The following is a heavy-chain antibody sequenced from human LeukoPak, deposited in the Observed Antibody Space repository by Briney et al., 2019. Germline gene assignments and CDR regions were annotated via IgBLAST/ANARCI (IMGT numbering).Heavy chain of an antibody. CDR1: GYTFTSYG. D-gene: IGHD3-9*01. J-gene: IGHJ4*02. V-gene: IGHV1-18*01. CDR3: ARGDLRYFDWLNAFDY. CDR2: ISAYNGNT. Sequence: ASVKVSCKAFGYTFTSYGISWVRQAPGQGLEWMGWISAYNGNTNYAQKLQGRVTMTTDTSTSTAYMELRSLRSDDTAVYYCARGDLRYFDWLNAFDYWGQGTLVTVSS.